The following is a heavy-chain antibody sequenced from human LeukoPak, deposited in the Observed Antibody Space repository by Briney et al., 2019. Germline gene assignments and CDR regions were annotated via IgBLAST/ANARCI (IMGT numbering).Heavy chain of an antibody. CDR1: GFSFSTCW. D-gene: IGHD1-26*01. CDR3: VRDGSSEEGRAFDI. V-gene: IGHV3-7*01. J-gene: IGHJ3*02. Sequence: RGSLRLSCTASGFSFSTCWMRWVRHAPAKGLEWVAQVKEEGSEKYSVDSVKGRLSIRRDNAKNSLYLQMNSLRAEDTAVYYCVRDGSSEEGRAFDIWGQGTMVAVSS. CDR2: VKEEGSEK.